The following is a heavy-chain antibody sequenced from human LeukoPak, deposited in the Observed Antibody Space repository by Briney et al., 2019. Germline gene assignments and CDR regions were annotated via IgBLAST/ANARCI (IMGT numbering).Heavy chain of an antibody. Sequence: PSETLSLTCSVSGYSISRGYYWAWIRQPPGKGLEWIGTIYHIGSTYYPPSLVSRVTLSVDTSKNEFSLNLRSVTAADTAVYYCARAGWIITSGIDHWGKGALVTVSS. CDR2: IYHIGST. CDR1: GYSISRGYY. J-gene: IGHJ4*02. V-gene: IGHV4-38-2*02. D-gene: IGHD3-10*01. CDR3: ARAGWIITSGIDH.